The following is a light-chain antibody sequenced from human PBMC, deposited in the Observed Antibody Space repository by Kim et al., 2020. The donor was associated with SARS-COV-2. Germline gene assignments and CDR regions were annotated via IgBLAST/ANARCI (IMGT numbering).Light chain of an antibody. J-gene: IGKJ2*01. CDR1: QRLSNSY. CDR3: EQYGSTPYT. CDR2: GAS. Sequence: FSTGERATLSCRASQRLSNSYLAWYQQRPGQAPRLLIYGASSRAIGIPDRISGSGSGTDFTLTISRLEPEHFAVYYCEQYGSTPYTFGQGTKLEI. V-gene: IGKV3-20*01.